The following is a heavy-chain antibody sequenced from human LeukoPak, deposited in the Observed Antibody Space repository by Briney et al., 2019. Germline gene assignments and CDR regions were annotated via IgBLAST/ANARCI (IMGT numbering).Heavy chain of an antibody. J-gene: IGHJ5*02. CDR2: IYYSGST. Sequence: SQTLSLTCTVSGGSISSGDYYWIWIRQPPGKDLEWIGYIYYSGSTYYNPSLKSRVTISVDTSKNQFSLKLSSVTAADTAVYYCARLSYSSSSCWFDPWGQGTLVTVSS. CDR1: GGSISSGDYY. D-gene: IGHD6-6*01. V-gene: IGHV4-30-4*08. CDR3: ARLSYSSSSCWFDP.